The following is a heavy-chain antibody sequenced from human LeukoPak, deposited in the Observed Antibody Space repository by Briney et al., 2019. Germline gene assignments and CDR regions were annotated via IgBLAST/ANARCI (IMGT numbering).Heavy chain of an antibody. Sequence: ASVKVSCKASGYTFTSYAMHWVRQAPGQRLEWMGWMNPNSGNTGYAQKFQGRVTMTRNTSIRTAYMELSSLRSEDTAVYYCGRVDTKVRGVILFDYWGQGTLVTVSS. CDR3: GRVDTKVRGVILFDY. V-gene: IGHV1-8*02. CDR1: GYTFTSYA. J-gene: IGHJ4*02. CDR2: MNPNSGNT. D-gene: IGHD3-10*01.